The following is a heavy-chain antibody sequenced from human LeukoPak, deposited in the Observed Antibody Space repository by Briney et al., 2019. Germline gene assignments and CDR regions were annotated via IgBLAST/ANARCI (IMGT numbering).Heavy chain of an antibody. V-gene: IGHV3-33*01. CDR1: GFTFSSFG. J-gene: IGHJ4*02. Sequence: GGSLRLSCAASGFTFSSFGVHWVRQAPGKGLEWVAIIWSDGSNEVYIESVKGRFTISRDNSKNTLYLHMNSLRGEDTAMYFCARGCGGGPGCYILDYWGQGTLVTVSS. CDR2: IWSDGSNE. CDR3: ARGCGGGPGCYILDY. D-gene: IGHD2-15*01.